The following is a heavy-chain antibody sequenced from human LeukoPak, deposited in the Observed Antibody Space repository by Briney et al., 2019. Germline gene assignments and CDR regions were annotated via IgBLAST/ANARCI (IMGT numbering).Heavy chain of an antibody. Sequence: ASVKVSCKASGYTFTSYGISWVRQAPGQGLEWMGWISAYNGNTNYAQKLQGRVTMTTDTSTSTAYIELRSLGSDDTAVYYCARVGRTASSAYYYYMDVWGKGTTVTVSS. D-gene: IGHD6-6*01. V-gene: IGHV1-18*01. CDR1: GYTFTSYG. CDR2: ISAYNGNT. J-gene: IGHJ6*03. CDR3: ARVGRTASSAYYYYMDV.